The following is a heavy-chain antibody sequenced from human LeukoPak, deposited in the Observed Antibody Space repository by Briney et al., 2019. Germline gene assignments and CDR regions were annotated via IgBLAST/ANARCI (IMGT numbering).Heavy chain of an antibody. D-gene: IGHD3-16*01. CDR1: GFTFSNHG. J-gene: IGHJ4*02. CDR2: ISSSSSYI. CDR3: AALGELWTRGRFGY. V-gene: IGHV3-21*01. Sequence: GGSLRLSCAASGFTFSNHGMHWARQAPGKGLEWVSSISSSSSYIYYADSVKGRFTISRDNAKNSLYLQMNSLRAEDTAVYYCAALGELWTRGRFGYWGQGTLVTVSS.